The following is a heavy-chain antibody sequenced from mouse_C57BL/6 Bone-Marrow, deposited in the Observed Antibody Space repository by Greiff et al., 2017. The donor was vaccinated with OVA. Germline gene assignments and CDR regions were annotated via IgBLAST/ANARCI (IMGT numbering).Heavy chain of an antibody. J-gene: IGHJ2*01. CDR3: ARGGSNYSYYFDY. D-gene: IGHD2-5*01. CDR2: ISYDGSN. CDR1: GYSITSGYY. V-gene: IGHV3-6*01. Sequence: EVQLQESGPGLVKPSQSLSLTCSVTGYSITSGYYWNLIRQFPGNKLEWMGYISYDGSNNYNPSLKNRISITRDTTKNQSFLKLNSVTTEDTATYYCARGGSNYSYYFDYWGQGTTLTVSS.